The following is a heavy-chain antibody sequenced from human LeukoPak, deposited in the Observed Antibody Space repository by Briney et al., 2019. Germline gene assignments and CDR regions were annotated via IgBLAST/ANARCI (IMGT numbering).Heavy chain of an antibody. J-gene: IGHJ4*02. CDR1: GGTFSSYA. V-gene: IGHV1-69*13. CDR2: IIPIFGAA. CDR3: ARTSYCGGDCLDY. Sequence: SVKVSCKASGGTFSSYAISWVRQAPGQGLEWMGGIIPIFGAANYAQKFQGRVTITADESTSTAYMELSSLRSEDTAVYYCARTSYCGGDCLDYWGQGTLVTVSS. D-gene: IGHD2-21*02.